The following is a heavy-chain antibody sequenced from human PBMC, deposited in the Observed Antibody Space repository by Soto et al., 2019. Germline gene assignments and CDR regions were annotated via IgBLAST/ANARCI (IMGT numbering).Heavy chain of an antibody. CDR2: INHSGST. Sequence: QVQLQQWGAGRLKPSETLSLTCAVYGGSFSGYYWSWIRQPPGKGLEWIGEINHSGSTNYNPSLKSRVTISVDTSKNQFSLKLSSVTAADTAVYYCARGQGYDILTRSTPLDYWGQGTLVTVSS. CDR3: ARGQGYDILTRSTPLDY. V-gene: IGHV4-34*01. D-gene: IGHD3-9*01. CDR1: GGSFSGYY. J-gene: IGHJ4*02.